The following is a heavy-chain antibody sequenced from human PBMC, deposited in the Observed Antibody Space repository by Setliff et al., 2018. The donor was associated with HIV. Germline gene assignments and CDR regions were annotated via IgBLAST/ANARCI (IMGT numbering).Heavy chain of an antibody. J-gene: IGHJ4*01. Sequence: GGSLRLSCAASGFNFSTHTMNWIRQAPGKGLEWVAFIQHDENNKYYAGSVKGRFTISRDTSKNTLYLQMNSLTTDDTAIYYCSKGPLNTYGWDYWGQERWSPSPQ. V-gene: IGHV3-30*02. CDR3: SKGPLNTYGWDY. CDR2: IQHDENNK. CDR1: GFNFSTHT. D-gene: IGHD3-10*01.